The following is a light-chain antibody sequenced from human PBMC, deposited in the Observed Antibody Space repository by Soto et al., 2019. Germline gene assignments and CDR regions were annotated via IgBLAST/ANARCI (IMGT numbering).Light chain of an antibody. CDR1: QTVRSSY. J-gene: IGKJ1*01. Sequence: EIVLTQSPGTLSFSPGERATLSCRAGQTVRSSYLAWYQQIPGQAPRLLIYGASSRATGIPDRFSGSGSGTDFTLTISRLEPEDFAVYYCQQYGTSPTCGQGTKVEVK. CDR3: QQYGTSPT. V-gene: IGKV3-20*01. CDR2: GAS.